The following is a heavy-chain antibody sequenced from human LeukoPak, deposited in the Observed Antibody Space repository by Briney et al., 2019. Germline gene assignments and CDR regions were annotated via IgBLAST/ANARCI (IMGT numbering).Heavy chain of an antibody. V-gene: IGHV4-34*01. CDR3: ARDPERGPSSTSFYYYYYGMDV. D-gene: IGHD2-2*01. CDR1: GGSFSGYY. Sequence: SETLSLTCAVYGGSFSGYYWSWIRQPPGKGLEWIGEINHSGSTNYNPSLKSRVTISVDTSKNQFSLKLSSVTAADTAVYYCARDPERGPSSTSFYYYYYGMDVWGQGTTVTVSS. CDR2: INHSGST. J-gene: IGHJ6*02.